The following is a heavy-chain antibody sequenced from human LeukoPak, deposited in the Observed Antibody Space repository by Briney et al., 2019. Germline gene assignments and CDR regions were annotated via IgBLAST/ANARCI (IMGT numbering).Heavy chain of an antibody. CDR1: GFTFSSHW. CDR2: IKQDVSEK. CDR3: AREEKQQLAQGYYYSYGMDV. V-gene: IGHV3-7*01. Sequence: GGSLTLSCAASGFTFSSHWMSWVRQAPGEGQEWVANIKQDVSEKYYVDSVKGRFTIARDNAKNSLYLQMNSLRAEDTAVYYCAREEKQQLAQGYYYSYGMDVWGHGTTVTVSS. D-gene: IGHD6-13*01. J-gene: IGHJ6*02.